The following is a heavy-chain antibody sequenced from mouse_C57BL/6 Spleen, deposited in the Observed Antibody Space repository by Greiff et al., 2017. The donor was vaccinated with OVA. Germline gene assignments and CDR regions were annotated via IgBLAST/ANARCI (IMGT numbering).Heavy chain of an antibody. CDR3: ARRRGYYGSSYDAMDY. D-gene: IGHD1-1*01. CDR2: INPNNGGT. J-gene: IGHJ4*01. CDR1: GYTFTDYY. Sequence: EVQLQQSGPELVKPGASVKISCKASGYTFTDYYMNWVKQSHGKSLEWIGDINPNNGGTSYNQKFKGKATLTVDKSSSTAYMELRSLTSEDSAVYYCARRRGYYGSSYDAMDYWGQGTSVTVSS. V-gene: IGHV1-26*01.